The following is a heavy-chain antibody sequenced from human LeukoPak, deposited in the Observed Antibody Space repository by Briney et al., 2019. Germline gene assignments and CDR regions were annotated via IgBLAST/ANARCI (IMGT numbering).Heavy chain of an antibody. CDR3: ARLTRYVDY. Sequence: ASVKVSCKAYGYSFTSYYMHWVRQAPGQGLEWMGIINPSGGSTSYAEKFQGRVIMTRDMSTSTDYMELSSLISEDTAVYYCARLTRYVDYWGQGTLVTVSS. V-gene: IGHV1-46*01. CDR2: INPSGGST. CDR1: GYSFTSYY. J-gene: IGHJ4*02. D-gene: IGHD1-14*01.